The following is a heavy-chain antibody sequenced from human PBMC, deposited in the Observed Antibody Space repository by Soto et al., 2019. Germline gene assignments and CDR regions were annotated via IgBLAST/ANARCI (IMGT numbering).Heavy chain of an antibody. D-gene: IGHD2-15*01. CDR2: IYYSGST. CDR1: GGSISSYY. CDR3: ARHSGGNHWFDP. V-gene: IGHV4-59*01. Sequence: PSETLSLTCTVSGGSISSYYWSWIRQPPGKGLEWIGYIYYSGSTNYNPSLKSRVTISVDTAKNQFSLKLSSVTAADTAVSYCARHSGGNHWFDPWGQGTLVTVSS. J-gene: IGHJ5*02.